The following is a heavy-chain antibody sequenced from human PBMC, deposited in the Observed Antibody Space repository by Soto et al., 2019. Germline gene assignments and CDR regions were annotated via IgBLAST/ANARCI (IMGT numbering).Heavy chain of an antibody. CDR3: ASGGGDYGDYDYYGMDV. CDR2: INPNSGGT. D-gene: IGHD4-17*01. V-gene: IGHV1-2*04. Sequence: GASVNVSCKASGYTFTGYYMHWVRQAPGQGLEWMGWINPNSGGTNYAQKSQGWVTMTRDTSISTAYMELSRLRSDDTAVYYCASGGGDYGDYDYYGMDVWGQGTTVTVSS. CDR1: GYTFTGYY. J-gene: IGHJ6*02.